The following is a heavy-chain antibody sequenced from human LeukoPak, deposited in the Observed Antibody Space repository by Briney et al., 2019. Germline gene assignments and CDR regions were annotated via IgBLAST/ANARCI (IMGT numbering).Heavy chain of an antibody. CDR1: GGSISSSSYY. Sequence: PSETLSLTCTVSGGSISSSSYYWGWIRQPPGKGLEWIGSIYYSGSTYYNPSLKSRVTISVDTSKNQFSLKLSSVTAADTAVYYCAGFMTTVVPIDYWGQGTLVIVSS. D-gene: IGHD4-23*01. CDR2: IYYSGST. V-gene: IGHV4-39*01. CDR3: AGFMTTVVPIDY. J-gene: IGHJ4*02.